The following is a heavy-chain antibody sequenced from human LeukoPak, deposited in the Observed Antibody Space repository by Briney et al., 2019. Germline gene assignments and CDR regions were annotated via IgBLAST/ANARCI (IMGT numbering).Heavy chain of an antibody. Sequence: ASVKVSCKASGGTFSSYAISWVRQAPGQGLEWMGGIIPIFGTANYAQKFQGRVTITADESTSTAYMELSSLRSEDTAVYYCARDSSGYYLDDAFDIWGQGTMVTVSS. V-gene: IGHV1-69*13. CDR2: IIPIFGTA. CDR3: ARDSSGYYLDDAFDI. CDR1: GGTFSSYA. J-gene: IGHJ3*02. D-gene: IGHD3-22*01.